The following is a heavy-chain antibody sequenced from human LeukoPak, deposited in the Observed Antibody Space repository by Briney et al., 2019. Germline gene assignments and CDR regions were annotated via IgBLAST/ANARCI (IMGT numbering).Heavy chain of an antibody. CDR3: ARWDYVWGSYRHGYDY. V-gene: IGHV3-74*01. CDR2: IKSDGSST. CDR1: GFTFSSYW. Sequence: GGSLRLSCAASGFTFSSYWMHWVRQAPGKGLVWVSRIKSDGSSTSYADSVKGRFTISRDNAKTTLYLQMNSLRTEDTAVYYCARWDYVWGSYRHGYDYWGQGTLVTVSS. D-gene: IGHD3-16*02. J-gene: IGHJ4*02.